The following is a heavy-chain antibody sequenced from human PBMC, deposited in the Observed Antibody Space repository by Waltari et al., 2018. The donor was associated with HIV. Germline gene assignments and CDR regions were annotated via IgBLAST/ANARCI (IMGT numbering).Heavy chain of an antibody. Sequence: EVQLVDSGGGLVKPGGSLRLSCAASGLTFSVYSMNWVRQSPGKGLEWVSSISSSGSFIYYADSVKGRFTISRDNAQNSMYLQMNNLRADDSAMYYCARDSRGTSWSLNWFDPWGQGTLVTVSS. D-gene: IGHD6-13*01. CDR2: ISSSGSFI. V-gene: IGHV3-21*02. CDR1: GLTFSVYS. CDR3: ARDSRGTSWSLNWFDP. J-gene: IGHJ5*02.